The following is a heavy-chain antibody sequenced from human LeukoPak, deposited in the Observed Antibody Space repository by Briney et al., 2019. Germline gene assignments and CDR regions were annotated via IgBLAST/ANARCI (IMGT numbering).Heavy chain of an antibody. CDR1: GYTFTSYG. J-gene: IGHJ6*03. Sequence: ASVKVSCKASGYTFTSYGISWVRQAPGQGLEWMGIINPSGGSTSYAQKFQGRVTMTRDMSTSTVYMELSSLRSEDTAVYYCARASHYYYYYMDVWGKGATVTVSS. V-gene: IGHV1-46*01. CDR2: INPSGGST. CDR3: ARASHYYYYYMDV.